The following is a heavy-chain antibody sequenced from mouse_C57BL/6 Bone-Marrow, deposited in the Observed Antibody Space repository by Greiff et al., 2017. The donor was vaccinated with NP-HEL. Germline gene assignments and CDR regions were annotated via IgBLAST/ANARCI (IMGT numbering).Heavy chain of an antibody. J-gene: IGHJ4*01. CDR3: VRARGYYAMDD. V-gene: IGHV10-1*01. CDR1: GFSFNTYA. CDR2: ISSKSNNYAS. Sequence: EVQRVESGGGLVQPKASLKLSCAASGFSFNTYAMNWVRQAPGKGLEWVARISSKSNNYASYYAVSVKARFTISRSDSESMINLQINDLEAEDTAMYYCVRARGYYAMDDWGQGTSVTVSS.